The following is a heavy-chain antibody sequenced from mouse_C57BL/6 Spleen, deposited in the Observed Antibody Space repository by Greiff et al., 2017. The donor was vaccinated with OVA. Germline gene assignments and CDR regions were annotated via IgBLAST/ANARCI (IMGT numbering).Heavy chain of an antibody. Sequence: VATISDGGSYTYYPDNVKGRFTISRDNAKNNLYLQMSHLKSEDTAMYYCARDNWYFDVWGTGTTVTVSS. J-gene: IGHJ1*03. V-gene: IGHV5-4*01. CDR2: ISDGGSYT. CDR3: ARDNWYFDV.